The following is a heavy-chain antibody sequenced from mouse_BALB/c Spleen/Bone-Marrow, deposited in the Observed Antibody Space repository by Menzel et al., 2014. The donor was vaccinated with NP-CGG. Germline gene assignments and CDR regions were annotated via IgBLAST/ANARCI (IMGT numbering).Heavy chain of an antibody. V-gene: IGHV3-1*02. D-gene: IGHD2-14*01. CDR3: ARRTEVRLVYYFDY. CDR2: IHYSGST. J-gene: IGHJ2*01. Sequence: VQLQQSGPDLVKPSQSLSLTCTVTGYSITSGYSCHWIRQFPGNTLEWMGYIHYSGSTNYNPSLKSRISITRDTSKNQFFLQLNSVTTEDTATYYCARRTEVRLVYYFDYWGQGTTLTVSS. CDR1: GYSITSGYS.